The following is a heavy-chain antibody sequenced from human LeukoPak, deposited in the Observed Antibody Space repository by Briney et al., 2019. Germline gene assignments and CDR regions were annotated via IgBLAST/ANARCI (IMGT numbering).Heavy chain of an antibody. J-gene: IGHJ4*02. V-gene: IGHV3-74*01. Sequence: GGPLSLSCAASGFTLSPTWIHWVRQAPGGGLVWVSRIPDGSRRGYADSVKGRFTISRDNAKNTVYLQMDSLRAEDTAMYYCTRDFDHGGGLWGQGTLVTVSS. CDR2: IPDGSRR. CDR3: TRDFDHGGGL. CDR1: GFTLSPTW. D-gene: IGHD3-9*01.